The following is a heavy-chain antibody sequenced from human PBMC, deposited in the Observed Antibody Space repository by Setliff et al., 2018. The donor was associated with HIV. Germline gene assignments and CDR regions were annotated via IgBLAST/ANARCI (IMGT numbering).Heavy chain of an antibody. CDR2: ISSDSVTI. CDR3: TKDRIVGGTLAQYFDY. V-gene: IGHV3-48*01. CDR1: TSTFSDYN. Sequence: GGSLRLSCAASTSTFSDYNMNWVRQAPGKGLEWMSYISSDSVTIYHADSVKGRFTISRDNAKNSLYLQMNRLRAEDTAVYYCTKDRIVGGTLAQYFDYWGLGTLVTVSS. J-gene: IGHJ4*02. D-gene: IGHD1-26*01.